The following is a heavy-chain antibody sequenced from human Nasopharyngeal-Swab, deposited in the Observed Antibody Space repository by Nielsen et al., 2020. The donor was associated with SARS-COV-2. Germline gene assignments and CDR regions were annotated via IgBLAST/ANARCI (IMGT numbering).Heavy chain of an antibody. J-gene: IGHJ5*02. V-gene: IGHV3-7*01. D-gene: IGHD4-23*01. CDR1: GFTFSSYW. CDR3: ARTDYGSTFDP. CDR2: IKEDGSYK. Sequence: GESLKISCAASGFTFSSYWMIWVRQAPGKGLEWVANIKEDGSYKYHVDSVKGRFTISRDNAKHSLYLQMNSLRAEDKAVYYCARTDYGSTFDPWGQGTLVTVSS.